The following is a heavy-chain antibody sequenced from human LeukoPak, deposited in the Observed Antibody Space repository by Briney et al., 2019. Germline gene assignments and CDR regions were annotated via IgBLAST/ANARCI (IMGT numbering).Heavy chain of an antibody. Sequence: GASVKVSCKASGYTFISYDINWVRQVTGQGLEWMGWMNPNSGNTGYAQKLQGRVTMTTDTSTSTAYMELRSLRSDNTAVSYCARVKVEWELLEVFDYWGQGTLVTVSS. CDR2: MNPNSGNT. CDR3: ARVKVEWELLEVFDY. D-gene: IGHD1-26*01. J-gene: IGHJ4*02. V-gene: IGHV1-8*02. CDR1: GYTFISYD.